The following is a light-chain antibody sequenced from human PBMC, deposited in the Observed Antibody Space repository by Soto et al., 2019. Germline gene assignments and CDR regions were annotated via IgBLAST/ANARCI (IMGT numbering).Light chain of an antibody. Sequence: EILMTQSPATLSVSLGERATLSCRASQSVSSNLAWYQQKPGQAPRLLIYGASTRATGIPARFSGSGSGTEFTLTISSLQSEDFAVYYCQQYNNWPPGTFGQGTKLEI. CDR3: QQYNNWPPGT. V-gene: IGKV3D-15*01. J-gene: IGKJ2*02. CDR2: GAS. CDR1: QSVSSN.